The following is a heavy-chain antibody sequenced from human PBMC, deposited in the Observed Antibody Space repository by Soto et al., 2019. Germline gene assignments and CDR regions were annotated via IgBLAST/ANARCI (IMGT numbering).Heavy chain of an antibody. V-gene: IGHV3-23*01. CDR2: ISGSGGST. Sequence: GGSLRLSCAASGFTFSSYAMSWVRQAPGKGLEWVSAISGSGGSTYYADSVKGRFTISRDNSKNTLYLQMNSLRAEDTAVYYCAKQAAKSVRYFDWLPRSPFDYWGQGTLVTVSS. CDR3: AKQAAKSVRYFDWLPRSPFDY. CDR1: GFTFSSYA. D-gene: IGHD3-9*01. J-gene: IGHJ4*02.